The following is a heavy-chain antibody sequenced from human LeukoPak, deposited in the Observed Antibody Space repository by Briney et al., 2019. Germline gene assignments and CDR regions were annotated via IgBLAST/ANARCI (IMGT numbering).Heavy chain of an antibody. Sequence: ASVKVSCKASGYTFTGYYMHWVRQAPGQGLEWMGWINPNSGGTNYAQKVQGRVTMTRDTSISTAYMELSRLRSDDTAVYYCAASTVTLGGDYWGQGTLVTVSS. CDR3: AASTVTLGGDY. V-gene: IGHV1-2*02. CDR2: INPNSGGT. J-gene: IGHJ4*02. D-gene: IGHD4-17*01. CDR1: GYTFTGYY.